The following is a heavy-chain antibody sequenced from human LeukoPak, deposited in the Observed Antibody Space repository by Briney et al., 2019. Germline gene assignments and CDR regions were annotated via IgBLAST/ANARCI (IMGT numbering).Heavy chain of an antibody. D-gene: IGHD1/OR15-1a*01. Sequence: GASVKVSCKASGYTFTSYYMHWVRQAPGQGLEWMGIINPSGGSTSYAQKFQGRVTITADESTSTAYMELSSLRSEDTAVYYCASSDPTTYYYYGMDVWGQGTTVTVSS. J-gene: IGHJ6*02. CDR1: GYTFTSYY. V-gene: IGHV1-46*01. CDR3: ASSDPTTYYYYGMDV. CDR2: INPSGGST.